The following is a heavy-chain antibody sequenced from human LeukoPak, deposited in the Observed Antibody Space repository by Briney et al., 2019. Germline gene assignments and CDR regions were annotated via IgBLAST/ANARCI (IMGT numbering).Heavy chain of an antibody. J-gene: IGHJ5*02. CDR2: ISSSSSTI. V-gene: IGHV3-48*01. D-gene: IGHD6-19*01. Sequence: GGSLRLSCAASGFTFSSYSMNWVRQAPGKGLEWVSYISSSSSTIYYADSVKGRFTISRDNAKNSLYLQTNSLRAEDTAVYYCARVAVAGPNWFDPWGQGTLVTVSS. CDR1: GFTFSSYS. CDR3: ARVAVAGPNWFDP.